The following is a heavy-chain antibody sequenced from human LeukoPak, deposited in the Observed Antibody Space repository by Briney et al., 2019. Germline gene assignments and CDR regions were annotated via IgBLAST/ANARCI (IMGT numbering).Heavy chain of an antibody. D-gene: IGHD2-2*01. CDR2: IYYSGST. J-gene: IGHJ6*03. V-gene: IGHV4-31*03. CDR3: ATGEYQLLFRYYYYYMDV. Sequence: SETLSLTCTVSGGSINSGGYYWSWIRQHPGKGLEWIGYIYYSGSTYYNPSLKSRVTISVDTSKNQFSLKLSSVTAADTAVYYCATGEYQLLFRYYYYYMDVWGKGTTVTVSS. CDR1: GGSINSGGYY.